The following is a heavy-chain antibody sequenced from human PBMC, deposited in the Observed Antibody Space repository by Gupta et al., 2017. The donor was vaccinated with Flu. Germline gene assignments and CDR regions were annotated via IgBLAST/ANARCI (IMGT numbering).Heavy chain of an antibody. CDR2: INAGNGNT. CDR1: GYTFTSYA. V-gene: IGHV1-3*01. D-gene: IGHD3-3*01. CDR3: ARDGSHYDFWSGYYSTLDY. Sequence: QVQLMQSGAEVKKPGASVKVSCKASGYTFTSYAMHWVRQAPGQRLEWMGWINAGNGNTKYSQKFQGRVTITRDTSASTAYMELSSLRSEDTAVYYCARDGSHYDFWSGYYSTLDYWGQGTLVTVSS. J-gene: IGHJ4*02.